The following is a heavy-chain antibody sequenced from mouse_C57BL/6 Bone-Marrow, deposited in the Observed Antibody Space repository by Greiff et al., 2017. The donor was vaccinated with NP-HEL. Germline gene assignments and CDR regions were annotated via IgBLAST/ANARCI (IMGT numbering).Heavy chain of an antibody. D-gene: IGHD2-5*01. CDR1: GYAFTNYL. Sequence: QVHVKQSGAELVRPGTSVKVSCKASGYAFTNYLIEWVKQRPGQGLEWIGVINPGSGGTNYNEKFKGKATLTADKSSSTAYMQLSSLTSEDSAVYFCAREGAYYSNPYYFDYWGQGTTLTVSS. J-gene: IGHJ2*01. CDR2: INPGSGGT. CDR3: AREGAYYSNPYYFDY. V-gene: IGHV1-54*01.